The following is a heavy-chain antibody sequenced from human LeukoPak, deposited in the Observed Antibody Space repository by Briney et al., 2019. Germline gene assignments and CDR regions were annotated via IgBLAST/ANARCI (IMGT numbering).Heavy chain of an antibody. J-gene: IGHJ3*01. V-gene: IGHV4-4*07. D-gene: IGHD3/OR15-3a*01. CDR3: ARNRTSYYGEIPFDV. Sequence: PSETLSLTCSVSGGAISNFYWSWIRQSAGKGLEWIGQIYGSGGTNYNPSLKSRVTMSTDKSKNQISLGLTSVTAADTAVYYCARNRTSYYGEIPFDVWGQGTMVTVSS. CDR1: GGAISNFY. CDR2: IYGSGGT.